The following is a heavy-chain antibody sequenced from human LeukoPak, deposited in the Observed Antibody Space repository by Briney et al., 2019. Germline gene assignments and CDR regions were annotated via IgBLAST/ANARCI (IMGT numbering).Heavy chain of an antibody. J-gene: IGHJ4*02. V-gene: IGHV4-59*02. Sequence: SETLSLTCTVSGGSVSSYYWSWIRQPPGKGLEWIGYIYYSGSTNYNPSLKSRVTISVDTSKNQFSLKLSSATAADTAVYYCARDRDYGDPYYFDYWGQGTLVTVSS. CDR2: IYYSGST. D-gene: IGHD4-17*01. CDR3: ARDRDYGDPYYFDY. CDR1: GGSVSSYY.